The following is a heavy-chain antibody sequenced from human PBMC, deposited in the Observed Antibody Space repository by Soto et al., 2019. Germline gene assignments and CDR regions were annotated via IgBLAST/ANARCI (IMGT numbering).Heavy chain of an antibody. CDR1: GFTFSNYA. CDR3: AKEEVMVYAGLGY. V-gene: IGHV3-23*01. Sequence: EEQLLESGGGLVQPGGSLRLSCAASGFTFSNYAMTWVRQAPGKGLEWVSIISGSGGSTYYADSVKGRFTISRDNSKNTLYLQMNSLRAEDTAVYYCAKEEVMVYAGLGYWGQGTLVTVSS. D-gene: IGHD2-8*01. J-gene: IGHJ4*02. CDR2: ISGSGGST.